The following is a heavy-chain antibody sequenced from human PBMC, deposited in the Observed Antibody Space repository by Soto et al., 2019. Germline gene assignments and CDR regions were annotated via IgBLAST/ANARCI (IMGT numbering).Heavy chain of an antibody. CDR3: AKPLEGGTSGFDY. D-gene: IGHD2-8*01. V-gene: IGHV3-23*01. CDR1: GFTFTTYG. J-gene: IGHJ4*02. Sequence: EVQLLESGGVLVQPGGSLRLSCAASGFTFTTYGMSWVRQAPGKGLEWVSTFSFSGSSTYYADSVKGRFTFSRDNSKNTRYLQMNGLRAEDTAVYYCAKPLEGGTSGFDYWGQGTLVTVSS. CDR2: FSFSGSST.